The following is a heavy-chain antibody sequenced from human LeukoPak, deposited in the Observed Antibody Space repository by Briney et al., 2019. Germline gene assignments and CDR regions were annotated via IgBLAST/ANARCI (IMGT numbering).Heavy chain of an antibody. Sequence: VAGISGSDGIIYYAESVKGRFTIARDKCKNTLYLQMNRLRVEDTAIHYCAKEFTGGWPFDSWGQGTLVTVSS. J-gene: IGHJ4*02. V-gene: IGHV3-23*01. CDR2: ISGSDGII. D-gene: IGHD6-19*01. CDR3: AKEFTGGWPFDS.